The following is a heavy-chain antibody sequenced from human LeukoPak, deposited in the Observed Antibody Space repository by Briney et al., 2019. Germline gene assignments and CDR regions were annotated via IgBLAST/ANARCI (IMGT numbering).Heavy chain of an antibody. V-gene: IGHV1-18*01. D-gene: IGHD3-22*01. J-gene: IGHJ4*02. CDR2: ISAYNGNT. CDR3: ARDYKSYYYDSSGYYYHLVDCGY. Sequence: ASVKVSCKASGYTFASYGISWVRQAPGQGLEWMGWISAYNGNTNYAQKLQGRVTMTTDTSTSTAYMELRSLRSDDTAVYYCARDYKSYYYDSSGYYYHLVDCGYWGQGTLVTVSS. CDR1: GYTFASYG.